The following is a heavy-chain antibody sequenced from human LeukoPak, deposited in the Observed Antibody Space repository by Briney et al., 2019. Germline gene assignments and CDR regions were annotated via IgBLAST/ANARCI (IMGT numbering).Heavy chain of an antibody. CDR1: GFTFSESS. Sequence: GGSLRLSCAASGFTFSESSMNWVRQAPGKGLEWVANIKQDGSKKSYVDSVKGRFTISRDNAKNSLYLQMNSLRAEDTAIYYCTRVGYIDEGIDYWGQGTLVTVSS. V-gene: IGHV3-7*04. J-gene: IGHJ4*02. CDR2: IKQDGSKK. CDR3: TRVGYIDEGIDY. D-gene: IGHD5-24*01.